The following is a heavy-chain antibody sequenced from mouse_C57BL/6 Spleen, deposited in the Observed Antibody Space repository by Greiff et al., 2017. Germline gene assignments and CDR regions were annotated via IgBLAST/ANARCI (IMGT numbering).Heavy chain of an antibody. Sequence: EVMLVESGGGLVQPGGSMKLSCAASGFTFSDAWMDWVRQSPEKGLEWVAEIRNKANNHATYYAESVKGRFTISRDDSKSSVYLQMNSLRAEDTGIYYCTHYRGRDAMDYWGQGTSVTVSS. CDR3: THYRGRDAMDY. V-gene: IGHV6-6*01. D-gene: IGHD2-14*01. CDR1: GFTFSDAW. CDR2: IRNKANNHAT. J-gene: IGHJ4*01.